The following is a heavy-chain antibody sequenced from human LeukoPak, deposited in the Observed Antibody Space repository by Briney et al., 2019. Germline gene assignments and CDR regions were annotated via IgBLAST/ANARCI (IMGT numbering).Heavy chain of an antibody. CDR3: ARQEMGASGSRQDY. V-gene: IGHV5-51*01. CDR1: GYNFTRYW. CDR2: IHPGDSDI. Sequence: GESLNISCQASGYNFTRYWIGWVRQMPGKGLEYMGIIHPGDSDIRYSPSFQGQVTISADKSISTAYLQWSSLKASDTAMYYCARQEMGASGSRQDYWGQGTLVTVSS. J-gene: IGHJ4*02. D-gene: IGHD3-10*01.